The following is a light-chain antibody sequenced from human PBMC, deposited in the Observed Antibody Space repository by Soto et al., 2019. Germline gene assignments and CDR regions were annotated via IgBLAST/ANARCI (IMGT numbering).Light chain of an antibody. CDR2: EVA. J-gene: IGLJ1*01. CDR3: SSYTSSSPPHV. Sequence: QSVLAQPGSVSGSPGQSITISCTGTNSDIGFYNYASWYQQHPGEAPKLIIYEVAKRPSGVYSRFSGSKSGNTASLTISGLQDEDEADYHCSSYTSSSPPHVFGGGNKVTV. V-gene: IGLV2-14*01. CDR1: NSDIGFYNY.